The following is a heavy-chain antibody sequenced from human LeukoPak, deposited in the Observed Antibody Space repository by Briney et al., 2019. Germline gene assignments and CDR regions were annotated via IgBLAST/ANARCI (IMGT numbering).Heavy chain of an antibody. V-gene: IGHV1-18*01. D-gene: IGHD4-17*01. CDR2: ISAYNGNT. CDR1: GGSLSGYS. Sequence: ASVKVSCKASGGSLSGYSIGWVRQAPGQGLEWMGWISAYNGNTNYAQKLQGRVTMTTDTSTSTAYMELRSLRSDDTAVYYCARDLIGVTTGYFDYWGQGTLVTVSS. CDR3: ARDLIGVTTGYFDY. J-gene: IGHJ4*02.